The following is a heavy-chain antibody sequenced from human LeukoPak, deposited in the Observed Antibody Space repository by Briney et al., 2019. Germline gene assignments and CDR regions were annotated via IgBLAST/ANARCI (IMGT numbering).Heavy chain of an antibody. CDR2: IYYSGST. D-gene: IGHD1-26*01. V-gene: IGHV4-59*01. CDR3: ARYLRGASKYYFDY. CDR1: GGSISNDY. J-gene: IGHJ4*02. Sequence: PSETLSLTCTVSGGSISNDYWSWIRRPPGKGLEWIAYIYYSGSTNYNPSLKSRVTMSIDTSNNQFSLKMSSVTAADTAVYYCARYLRGASKYYFDYWGQGILVTVSS.